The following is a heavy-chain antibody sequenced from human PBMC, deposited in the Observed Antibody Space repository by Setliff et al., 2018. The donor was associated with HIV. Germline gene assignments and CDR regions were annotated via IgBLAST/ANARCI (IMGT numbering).Heavy chain of an antibody. CDR3: ARHDCGGNCDINWFDP. Sequence: PSETLSLTCAVSGYSISSNFLWGWVRQPPGQGLEWIGSIHHAGSTYYNPSLKSRVRISLDTSKNQFSLKLSSVTAADTAVYYCARHDCGGNCDINWFDPWGQGTLVTVS. CDR1: GYSISSNFL. V-gene: IGHV4-38-2*01. J-gene: IGHJ5*02. CDR2: IHHAGST. D-gene: IGHD2-21*02.